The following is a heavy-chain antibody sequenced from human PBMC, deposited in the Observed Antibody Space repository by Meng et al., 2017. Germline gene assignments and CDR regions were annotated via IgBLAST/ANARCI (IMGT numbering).Heavy chain of an antibody. V-gene: IGHV3-53*01. CDR3: ARGLGYSSGWYPPVYYFDY. CDR2: IYSGGST. CDR1: GFTVSSNY. J-gene: IGHJ4*02. Sequence: GESLKISCAASGFTVSSNYMSWVRQAPGKGLEWVSVIYSGGSTYYADSVKGRFTISRDISKDTLYLQMNSLRAEDTAVYYCARGLGYSSGWYPPVYYFDYWGQGTLVTVSS. D-gene: IGHD6-19*01.